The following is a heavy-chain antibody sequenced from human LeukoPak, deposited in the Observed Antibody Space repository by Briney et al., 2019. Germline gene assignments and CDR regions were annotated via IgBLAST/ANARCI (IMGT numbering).Heavy chain of an antibody. CDR1: GYTFTSYD. V-gene: IGHV1-8*01. Sequence: ASVKPSCKASGYTFTSYDINWVRQATGQGLEWMGRMNPNSGNTGYAQKFQGRVTMTRNTSISTAYMELSSLRSEDTAVYYCARSYSGYDPFDYWGQGTLVTVSS. J-gene: IGHJ4*02. D-gene: IGHD5-12*01. CDR2: MNPNSGNT. CDR3: ARSYSGYDPFDY.